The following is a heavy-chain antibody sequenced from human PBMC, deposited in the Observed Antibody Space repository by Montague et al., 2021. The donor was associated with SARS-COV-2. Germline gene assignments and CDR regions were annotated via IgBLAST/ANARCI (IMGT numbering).Heavy chain of an antibody. D-gene: IGHD1-26*01. V-gene: IGHV6-1*01. CDR2: N. Sequence: NNYSVSVKSRITINPDTSKNQISLQLNSVTPEDTAVYYCARTSASSEYWGKGTLVTVSS. J-gene: IGHJ4*02. CDR3: ARTSASSEY.